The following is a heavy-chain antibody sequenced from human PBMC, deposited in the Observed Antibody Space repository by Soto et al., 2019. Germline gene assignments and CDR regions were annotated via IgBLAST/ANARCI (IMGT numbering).Heavy chain of an antibody. D-gene: IGHD3-3*01. CDR3: ARGPDFWSGYPANYYYMAV. CDR1: GGTFSSYT. Sequence: SVKVSCKASGGTFSSYTISWVRQAPGQGLEWMGRIIPILGIANYAQKFQGRVTITADKSTSTAYMELSSLRSEDTAVYYCARGPDFWSGYPANYYYMAVWGKGTTVTVSS. CDR2: IIPILGIA. J-gene: IGHJ6*03. V-gene: IGHV1-69*02.